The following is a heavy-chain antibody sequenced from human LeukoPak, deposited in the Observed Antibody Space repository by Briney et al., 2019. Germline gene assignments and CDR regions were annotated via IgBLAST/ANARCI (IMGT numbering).Heavy chain of an antibody. CDR1: GGSISSYY. J-gene: IGHJ4*02. Sequence: SETLSLTCTVSGGSISSYYWSWIRQPPGKGLEWIGYIYYSGSTYYNPSLKSRVTISVDTSKNQFSLKLSSVTAADTAVYYCAREGKSGYYDSSGYYYLTVFDYWGQGTLVTVSS. V-gene: IGHV4-30-4*08. CDR2: IYYSGST. D-gene: IGHD3-22*01. CDR3: AREGKSGYYDSSGYYYLTVFDY.